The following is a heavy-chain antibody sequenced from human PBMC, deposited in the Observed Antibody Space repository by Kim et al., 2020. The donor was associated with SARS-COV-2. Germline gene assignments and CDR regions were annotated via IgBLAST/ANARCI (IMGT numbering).Heavy chain of an antibody. D-gene: IGHD4-17*01. CDR3: ARDPYGDYVRFDY. CDR1: GGTFSSYA. J-gene: IGHJ4*02. Sequence: SVKVSCKASGGTFSSYAISWVRQAPGQGLEWMGGIIPIFGTANYAQKFQGRVTITADESTSTAYMELSSLRSEDTAVYYCARDPYGDYVRFDYWGQGTLVTVSS. CDR2: IIPIFGTA. V-gene: IGHV1-69*13.